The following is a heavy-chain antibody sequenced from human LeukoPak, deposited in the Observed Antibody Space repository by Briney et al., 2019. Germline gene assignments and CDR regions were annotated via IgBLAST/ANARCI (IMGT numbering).Heavy chain of an antibody. CDR2: ISDDGSNT. D-gene: IGHD5-18*01. V-gene: IGHV3-30*18. CDR3: AKDADTATIIYWYFDL. J-gene: IGHJ2*01. Sequence: GGSLRLSCTASGFTLSSFGMHWVRQAPGKGLEWVGVISDDGSNTYYADSVKGRFTISRDNSKNTLYLQLNSLRAEDTAVYYCAKDADTATIIYWYFDLWGRGTLVTVSS. CDR1: GFTLSSFG.